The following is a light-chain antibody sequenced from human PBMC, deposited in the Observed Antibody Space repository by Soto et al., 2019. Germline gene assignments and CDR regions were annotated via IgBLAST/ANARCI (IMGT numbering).Light chain of an antibody. Sequence: DIQMTQSPSTLSASVGDRVTITCRASQSISSWLAWYQQKPGKAPNLLIYKASSLESGVPSRFSGSGSGTEFTLTISSLQPHDFATYYCQQYESISLTFGGGTRVEIK. CDR2: KAS. V-gene: IGKV1-5*03. CDR3: QQYESISLT. J-gene: IGKJ4*01. CDR1: QSISSW.